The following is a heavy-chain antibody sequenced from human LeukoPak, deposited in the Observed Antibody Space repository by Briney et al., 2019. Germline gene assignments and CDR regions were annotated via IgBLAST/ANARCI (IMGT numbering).Heavy chain of an antibody. D-gene: IGHD1-1*01. J-gene: IGHJ4*02. CDR1: GSTFSGYW. CDR2: IKEDGSEK. Sequence: GGSLRLSCVGYGSTFSGYWMSWVRQAPGKGLEWVANIKEDGSEKNYVDSVKGRFTISRDNAKNSLYLQMNSLRAEDTAVYYCARGANWYVPHWGQGTLVTVSS. V-gene: IGHV3-7*03. CDR3: ARGANWYVPH.